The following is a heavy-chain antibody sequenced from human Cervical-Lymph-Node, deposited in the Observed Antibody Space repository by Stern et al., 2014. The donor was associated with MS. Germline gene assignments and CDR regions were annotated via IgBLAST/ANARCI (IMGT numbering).Heavy chain of an antibody. CDR2: INPNSGGT. CDR3: ARGVGPTRGKFGY. Sequence: QVQLVQSGAEVKKPGASVKVSCKASGYTFTDYYMHWVRQAPGQGLEWMGRINPNSGGTNYAQKFRGRVTVTRDTSTSTASMELRRLRSNDTAVYYCARGVGPTRGKFGYWGQGTLVTVSS. V-gene: IGHV1-2*06. J-gene: IGHJ4*02. CDR1: GYTFTDYY. D-gene: IGHD1-26*01.